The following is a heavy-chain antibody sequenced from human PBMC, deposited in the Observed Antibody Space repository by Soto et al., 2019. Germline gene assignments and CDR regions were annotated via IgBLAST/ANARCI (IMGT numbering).Heavy chain of an antibody. Sequence: WTWIRQPPGKGLEWIGFMYNSGSTHYNPSLKSRVTISLDTSKNQFSLNLRSVTVADTAVYYCASMGYHYGSGSYPLDYWGQGTLVTVSS. CDR3: ASMGYHYGSGSYPLDY. D-gene: IGHD3-10*01. J-gene: IGHJ4*02. V-gene: IGHV4-59*08. CDR2: MYNSGST.